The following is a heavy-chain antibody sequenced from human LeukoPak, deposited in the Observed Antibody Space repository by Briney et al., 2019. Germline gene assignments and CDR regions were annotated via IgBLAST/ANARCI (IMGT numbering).Heavy chain of an antibody. D-gene: IGHD6-19*01. CDR3: ATSRDGYSSGWSPSGS. CDR1: GFTFRSYS. Sequence: GGSLRLSCAASGFTFRSYSMSWVRQAPGKGLEWVSTISNSGGSTHYADSVKGRFTISRDNSKNTLFPQMNSLRAEDTAVYYCATSRDGYSSGWSPSGSWGQGTLVTVSS. J-gene: IGHJ5*02. CDR2: ISNSGGST. V-gene: IGHV3-23*01.